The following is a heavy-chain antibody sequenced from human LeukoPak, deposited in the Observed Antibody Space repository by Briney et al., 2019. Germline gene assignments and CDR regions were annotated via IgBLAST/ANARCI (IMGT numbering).Heavy chain of an antibody. J-gene: IGHJ4*02. D-gene: IGHD2-2*01. V-gene: IGHV4-34*01. CDR3: AREVIVVVPAAIYVDY. CDR1: GGSFSGYY. Sequence: SETLSLTCAVYGGSFSGYYWSWIRQPPGKGLEWIGEINHSGSTNYNPSLKSRVTISVDTSKNQFSLKLSSVTAADTAVYHCAREVIVVVPAAIYVDYWGQGTLVTVSS. CDR2: INHSGST.